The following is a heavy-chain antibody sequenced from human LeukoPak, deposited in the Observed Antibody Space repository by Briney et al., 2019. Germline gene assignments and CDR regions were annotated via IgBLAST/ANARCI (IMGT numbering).Heavy chain of an antibody. Sequence: QPGGSLRLSCAASGFTFSSYGMHWVRQAPGKGLEWVAFIRYDGSNKYYADSVKGRFTISRDNSKYTLYLQMNSLRAEDTAVYYCAKDHSGYDQYYFDYWGQGTLVTVSS. V-gene: IGHV3-30*02. CDR2: IRYDGSNK. CDR3: AKDHSGYDQYYFDY. J-gene: IGHJ4*02. CDR1: GFTFSSYG. D-gene: IGHD5-12*01.